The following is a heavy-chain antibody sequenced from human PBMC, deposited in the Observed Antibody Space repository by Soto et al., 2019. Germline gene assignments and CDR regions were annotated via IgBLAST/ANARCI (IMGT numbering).Heavy chain of an antibody. Sequence: GESLKISCKGSGYSFTSYWIGWVRQMPGKGLEWVGIIYPGDSDTRYSPSLQGQVTISADKSISTAYLQWSSLKASDTAMYYCARHRYCSSTSCYMAGYYGMDVWGQGTTVTVSS. J-gene: IGHJ6*02. D-gene: IGHD2-2*02. CDR2: IYPGDSDT. V-gene: IGHV5-51*01. CDR3: ARHRYCSSTSCYMAGYYGMDV. CDR1: GYSFTSYW.